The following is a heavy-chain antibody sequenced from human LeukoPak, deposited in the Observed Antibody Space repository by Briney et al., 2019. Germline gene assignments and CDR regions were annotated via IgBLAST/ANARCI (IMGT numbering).Heavy chain of an antibody. D-gene: IGHD1-1*01. V-gene: IGHV4-59*13. J-gene: IGHJ4*02. CDR2: LYYSGST. Sequence: PSETLSLTCTVSGGSISSYYWSWIRQPPGKGLEWIGYLYYSGSTNYNPSLQSRVTISVDTSKSQFSLKLRSVTAADTAVYYCAREGKNWYGYWHYWGQGTLVTVSS. CDR3: AREGKNWYGYWHY. CDR1: GGSISSYY.